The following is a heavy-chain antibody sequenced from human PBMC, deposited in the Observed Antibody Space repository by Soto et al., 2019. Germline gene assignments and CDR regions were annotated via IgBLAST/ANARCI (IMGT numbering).Heavy chain of an antibody. CDR1: GGSFSGYY. CDR3: ARAGGRYCSSTSCRKNWFDP. Sequence: QVQLQQWGAGLLKPSETLSLTCAVYGGSFSGYYWSWIRQPPGKGLEWIGEINHSGSTNYNPSLKSLVTISVDTSKNQFSLKLSSVTAADTAVYYCARAGGRYCSSTSCRKNWFDPWGQGTLVTVSS. V-gene: IGHV4-34*01. D-gene: IGHD2-2*01. CDR2: INHSGST. J-gene: IGHJ5*02.